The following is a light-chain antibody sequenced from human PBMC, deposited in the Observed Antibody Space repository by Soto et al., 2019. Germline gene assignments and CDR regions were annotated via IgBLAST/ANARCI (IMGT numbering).Light chain of an antibody. CDR2: RNN. J-gene: IGLJ3*02. CDR1: SSNIGSNY. Sequence: SVLTPPPSASGTPGQRVPISCSGSSSNIGSNYVYWYQQLPGTAPKLLIYRNNQRPSGVPDRFSGSKSGTSASLAISGLRSEDEADYYCAAWDDSLSGRVFGGGTKLTVL. CDR3: AAWDDSLSGRV. V-gene: IGLV1-47*01.